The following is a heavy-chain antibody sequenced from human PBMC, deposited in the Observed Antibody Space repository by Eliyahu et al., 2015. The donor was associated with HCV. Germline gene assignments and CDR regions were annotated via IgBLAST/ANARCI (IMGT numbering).Heavy chain of an antibody. CDR1: GGSISSSSYY. CDR3: ARDLEIYGSGSYWAY. CDR2: IYYSGST. J-gene: IGHJ4*02. Sequence: QLQLQESGPGLVKPSETLSLTCTVSGGSISSSSYYWGWIRQPPGKGLEWIGSIYYSGSTYYNPSLKSRVTISVDTSKNQFSLKLSSVTAADTAVYYCARDLEIYGSGSYWAYWGQGTLVTVSS. V-gene: IGHV4-39*02. D-gene: IGHD3-10*01.